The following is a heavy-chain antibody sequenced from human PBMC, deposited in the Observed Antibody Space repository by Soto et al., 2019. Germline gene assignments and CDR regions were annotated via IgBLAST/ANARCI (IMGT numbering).Heavy chain of an antibody. Sequence: GESLKISCKGFGYSFTSYWIGWVRQKPGKGLEWMGIIYPGDSETRYSPSFQGHVTMSADKSISTAYLQWSSLKASDTAMYYCARLIPYSSDYGMDVWGQGTTVTVSS. D-gene: IGHD6-25*01. V-gene: IGHV5-51*01. CDR1: GYSFTSYW. CDR3: ARLIPYSSDYGMDV. CDR2: IYPGDSET. J-gene: IGHJ6*02.